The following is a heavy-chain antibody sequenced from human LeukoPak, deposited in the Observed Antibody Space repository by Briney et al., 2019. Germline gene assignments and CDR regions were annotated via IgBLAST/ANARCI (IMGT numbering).Heavy chain of an antibody. D-gene: IGHD6-19*01. Sequence: SETLSLTCAVYGGSFSGYYWSWIRQPPGKGLEWIGYIFHSGSTYYNPSLQSRVTMSVDRSKNQFSLELSSVTAAYTAVYFCVRNQAVAGIRYYFDYWGQGTLVTVSS. J-gene: IGHJ4*02. CDR2: IFHSGST. CDR3: VRNQAVAGIRYYFDY. CDR1: GGSFSGYY. V-gene: IGHV4-34*12.